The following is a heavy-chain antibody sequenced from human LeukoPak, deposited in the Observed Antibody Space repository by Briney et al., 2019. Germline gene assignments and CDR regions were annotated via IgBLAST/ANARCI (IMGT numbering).Heavy chain of an antibody. Sequence: SGTLSLTCAVSSASISSTNRWSWVRQPPGKGLEWIGQIFPSGSTTYNPSLKSRVTISVDKPKSQFSLNLSSVTAADTAVYYCATRDSGSYYSFDYWGQGTLVTVSS. CDR3: ATRDSGSYYSFDY. CDR2: IFPSGST. CDR1: SASISSTNR. V-gene: IGHV4-4*02. D-gene: IGHD1-26*01. J-gene: IGHJ4*02.